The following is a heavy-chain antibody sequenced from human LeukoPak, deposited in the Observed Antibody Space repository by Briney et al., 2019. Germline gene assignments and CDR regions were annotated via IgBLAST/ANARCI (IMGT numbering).Heavy chain of an antibody. J-gene: IGHJ4*02. D-gene: IGHD6-19*01. CDR3: ARQIEVPGAIDY. Sequence: SETLSLTCNVSGGSIGSRGYHWGWIRQPPGKGLEWIGSMDYSGRTYHNPSLRSRVTISVDASKTQLSLNQFSLKLTSVTAADTAVYYCARQIEVPGAIDYWGQGTLVSVSS. CDR2: MDYSGRT. CDR1: GGSIGSRGYH. V-gene: IGHV4-39*01.